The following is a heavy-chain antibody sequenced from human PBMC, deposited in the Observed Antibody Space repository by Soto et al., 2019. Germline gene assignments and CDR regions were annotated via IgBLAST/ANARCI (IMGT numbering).Heavy chain of an antibody. CDR2: IRPYSGNT. CDR3: SMGDNFVTPTPQDV. CDR1: GYIFVNYG. V-gene: IGHV1-18*01. J-gene: IGHJ6*02. Sequence: QVQLVQSGDEVRKPGSSVKVSCKASGYIFVNYGIAWVRQAPGQGLEWMGWIRPYSGNTHYASKVQGINTMTTDTATSTAYMDLGSLTSGDTAVYYCSMGDNFVTPTPQDVWGQGTTVTVSS. D-gene: IGHD3-16*02.